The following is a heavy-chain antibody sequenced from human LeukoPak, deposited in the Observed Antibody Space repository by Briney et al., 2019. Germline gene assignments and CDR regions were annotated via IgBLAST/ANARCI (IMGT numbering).Heavy chain of an antibody. J-gene: IGHJ4*02. D-gene: IGHD6-13*01. V-gene: IGHV3-43*01. Sequence: GGSLRLSCAASGFTFDDYTMHWVRQAPGKGLEWVSLISWDGGSTYYADSVKGRFTISRDSSKNSLYLQMNSLRTEDTALYYCAKDRAAAAGIDYWGQGTLVTVSS. CDR1: GFTFDDYT. CDR2: ISWDGGST. CDR3: AKDRAAAAGIDY.